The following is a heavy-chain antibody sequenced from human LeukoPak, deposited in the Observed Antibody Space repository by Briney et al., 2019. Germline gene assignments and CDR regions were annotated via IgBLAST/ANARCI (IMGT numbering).Heavy chain of an antibody. CDR3: ATLGYCSSTSCYTQGVYWFDP. D-gene: IGHD2-2*02. CDR2: ISSSGSTI. J-gene: IGHJ5*02. Sequence: GGSLRLSCAASGFTFSDYYMSWIRQAPGKGLEWVSYISSSGSTIYYADSVKGRFTISRDNAKNSLYLQMNSLRAEDTAVYYCATLGYCSSTSCYTQGVYWFDPWGQGTLVTVSS. V-gene: IGHV3-11*04. CDR1: GFTFSDYY.